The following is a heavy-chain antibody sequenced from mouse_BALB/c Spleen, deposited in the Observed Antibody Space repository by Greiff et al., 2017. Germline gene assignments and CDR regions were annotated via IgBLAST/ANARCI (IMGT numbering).Heavy chain of an antibody. CDR1: GYTFTSYW. D-gene: IGHD1-1*02. J-gene: IGHJ3*01. Sequence: VQLQQPGAELVKPGASVKLSCKASGYTFTSYWMHWVKQRPGQGLEWIGEINPSNGRTNYNEKFKSKATLTVDKSSSTAYMQLSSLTSEDSAVYYCARSEKIYGPPEFAYWGQGTLVTVSA. CDR3: ARSEKIYGPPEFAY. CDR2: INPSNGRT. V-gene: IGHV1S81*02.